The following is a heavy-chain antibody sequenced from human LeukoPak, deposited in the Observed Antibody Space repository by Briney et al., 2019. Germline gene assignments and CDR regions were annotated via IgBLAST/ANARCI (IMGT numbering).Heavy chain of an antibody. CDR2: IIPILGIA. D-gene: IGHD2-15*01. Sequence: SAKVSCKASGGTFSSYAISWVRQAPGQGLEWMGRIIPILGIANYAQKFQGRVTITADKSTSTAYMELSSLRSEDTAVYYCARDLRSGYCSGGSCHAATYTDYWGQGTLVTVSS. CDR3: ARDLRSGYCSGGSCHAATYTDY. J-gene: IGHJ4*02. CDR1: GGTFSSYA. V-gene: IGHV1-69*04.